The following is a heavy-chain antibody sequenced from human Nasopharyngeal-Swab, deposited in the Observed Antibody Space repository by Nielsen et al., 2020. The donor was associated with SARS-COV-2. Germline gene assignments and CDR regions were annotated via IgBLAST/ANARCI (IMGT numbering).Heavy chain of an antibody. CDR3: ARHYPWFMNYYYYGMDV. D-gene: IGHD2-8*02. V-gene: IGHV4-39*01. Sequence: SETLSLTCTVSGGSISSSSYYWGWIRQPPGKGLEWIGSIYYSGSTYYNPSLKSRVTISVDTSKNQFSLKLSPVTAADTAVYYCARHYPWFMNYYYYGMDVWGQGTTVTVSS. CDR2: IYYSGST. CDR1: GGSISSSSYY. J-gene: IGHJ6*02.